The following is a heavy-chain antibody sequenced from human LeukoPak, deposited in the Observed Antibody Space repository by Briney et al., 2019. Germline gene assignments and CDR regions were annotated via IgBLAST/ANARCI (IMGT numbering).Heavy chain of an antibody. CDR1: GGSISSYY. V-gene: IGHV4-59*01. CDR2: IYYSGST. D-gene: IGHD2-2*01. Sequence: SETLSLTCTVSGGSISSYYWSWIRQPPGKGLEWIGYIYYSGSTNYNPSLKSRVTISVDTSKNQFSLKLSSVTAADAAVYYCARAGYCSSTSCYLFGAFDIWGQGTVVTVSS. J-gene: IGHJ3*02. CDR3: ARAGYCSSTSCYLFGAFDI.